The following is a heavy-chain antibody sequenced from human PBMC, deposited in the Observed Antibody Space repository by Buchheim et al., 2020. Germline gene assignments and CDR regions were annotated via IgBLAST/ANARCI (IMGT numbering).Heavy chain of an antibody. J-gene: IGHJ6*02. CDR2: IYYSGST. CDR3: ARDGEGGENYYYGMDV. D-gene: IGHD2-21*01. CDR1: GGSISSYY. Sequence: QVQLQESGPGLVKPSETLSLTCTVSGGSISSYYWSWIRQPPGKGLEWIGYIYYSGSTNYNPSLKSRVTISVDTSNNQSVLKLNSVTAADTAVYYCARDGEGGENYYYGMDVWGQGTT. V-gene: IGHV4-59*01.